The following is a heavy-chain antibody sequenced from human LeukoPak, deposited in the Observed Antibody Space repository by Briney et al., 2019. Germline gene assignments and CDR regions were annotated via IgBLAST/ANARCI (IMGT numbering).Heavy chain of an antibody. CDR1: GFTVSSNY. CDR3: ARDWGMCYDDAQPF. CDR2: IYSGGST. Sequence: PGGSLRLSCAASGFTVSSNYMSWVRQAPGKGLEWVSVIYSGGSTYYADSVKGRFTISRDNSKNTLYLQMNSLRAEDTAVYYCARDWGMCYDDAQPFWGQGTMVTVSS. J-gene: IGHJ3*01. V-gene: IGHV3-66*01. D-gene: IGHD3-16*01.